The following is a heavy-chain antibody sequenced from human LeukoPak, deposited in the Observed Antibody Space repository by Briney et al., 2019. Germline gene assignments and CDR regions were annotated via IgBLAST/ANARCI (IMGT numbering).Heavy chain of an antibody. CDR3: ARGRDSRGYQFKGFDY. Sequence: SETLSLTCTVSGGSISSSSYYWGWIRQPPGKGLEWIGSIYYSGSTYYNPSLKSRVTISVDTSKNQFSLKLSSVTAADTAVYYCARGRDSRGYQFKGFDYWGQGTVVTVSS. D-gene: IGHD3-22*01. CDR1: GGSISSSSYY. CDR2: IYYSGST. J-gene: IGHJ4*02. V-gene: IGHV4-39*01.